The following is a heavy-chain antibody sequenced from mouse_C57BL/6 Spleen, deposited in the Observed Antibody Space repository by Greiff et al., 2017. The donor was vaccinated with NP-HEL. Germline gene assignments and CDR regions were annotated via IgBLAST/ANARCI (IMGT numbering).Heavy chain of an antibody. V-gene: IGHV1-69*01. CDR2: IDPSDSYT. D-gene: IGHD1-1*01. J-gene: IGHJ2*01. CDR3: ARGYYGSRLDY. Sequence: QVQLQQPGAELVMPGATVKLSCKASGYTFTSYWMHWVKQRPGQGLEWIGEIDPSDSYTNYNQKFKGKYTLTVDKSSSTAYMQLSSLTSEDSAVYYCARGYYGSRLDYWGQGTTLTVSS. CDR1: GYTFTSYW.